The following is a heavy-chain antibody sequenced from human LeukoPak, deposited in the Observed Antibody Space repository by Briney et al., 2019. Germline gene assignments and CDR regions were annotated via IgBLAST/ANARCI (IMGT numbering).Heavy chain of an antibody. CDR2: IKSKTNGGTT. Sequence: GGSLRLSCAVSGFVFSDAWMSWVRQAPWKGLEWVGRIKSKTNGGTTDYAAPVKGRFSISRDDSKNTLFLQMYSLRTEDTGVYYCSTMSAIFGVVIPDYWGQGTLVSVSP. D-gene: IGHD3-3*01. J-gene: IGHJ4*02. V-gene: IGHV3-15*01. CDR1: GFVFSDAW. CDR3: STMSAIFGVVIPDY.